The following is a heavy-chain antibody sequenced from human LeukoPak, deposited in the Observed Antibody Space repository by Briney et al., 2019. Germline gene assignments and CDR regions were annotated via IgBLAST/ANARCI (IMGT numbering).Heavy chain of an antibody. CDR3: AKDKGSGYASSRYFDY. CDR1: GFNFDDYA. Sequence: GGSLRLSCAASGFNFDDYAMHWVRQAPGKGLEWVSGISWNSGSIGYADSVKGRFTISRDNAKNSLYLQMNSLRAEDMALYYCAKDKGSGYASSRYFDYWGQGTLVTVSS. CDR2: ISWNSGSI. J-gene: IGHJ4*02. V-gene: IGHV3-9*03. D-gene: IGHD5-12*01.